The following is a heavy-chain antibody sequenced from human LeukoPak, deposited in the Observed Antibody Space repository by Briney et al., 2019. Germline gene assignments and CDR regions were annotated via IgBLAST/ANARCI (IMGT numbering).Heavy chain of an antibody. Sequence: SETLSLTCTVSGGSISSHYWSWIRQPPGKGLEWIGYIYYSGSTNYNPSLKSRVTISVDTSKNQFSLKLSSVTAADTAVYYCARFGTGYSSSWYATSEKNWFDPWGQGTLVTVSS. CDR3: ARFGTGYSSSWYATSEKNWFDP. D-gene: IGHD6-13*01. CDR1: GGSISSHY. J-gene: IGHJ5*02. V-gene: IGHV4-59*11. CDR2: IYYSGST.